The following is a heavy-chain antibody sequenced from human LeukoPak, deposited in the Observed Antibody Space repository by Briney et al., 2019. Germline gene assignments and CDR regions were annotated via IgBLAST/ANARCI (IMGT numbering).Heavy chain of an antibody. Sequence: SETLSLTCTVSGGSISSGGYYWSWIRQHPGKGLEWIGYIYYSGSTYYNPSLKSRVTISVDTSKNQFSLKLSSVTAADTAVYYCARAGGSSRAGRGYYFDYWGQGTLVTVSS. CDR3: ARAGGSSRAGRGYYFDY. CDR2: IYYSGST. CDR1: GGSISSGGYY. J-gene: IGHJ4*02. V-gene: IGHV4-31*03. D-gene: IGHD3-16*01.